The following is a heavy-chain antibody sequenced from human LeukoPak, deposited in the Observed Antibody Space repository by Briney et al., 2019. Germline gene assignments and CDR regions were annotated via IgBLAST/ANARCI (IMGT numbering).Heavy chain of an antibody. V-gene: IGHV3-74*01. D-gene: IGHD4-23*01. J-gene: IGHJ4*02. Sequence: GGSLRLSCAASGFTFSSYWMNWVRQSPGKGLVWVSRIASDGSSTTYADSVKGRFSISRDNAKNTLYLQMNSLRVEDTAVYYCARGRPHGNDYWGQGTLVTVSS. CDR1: GFTFSSYW. CDR3: ARGRPHGNDY. CDR2: IASDGSST.